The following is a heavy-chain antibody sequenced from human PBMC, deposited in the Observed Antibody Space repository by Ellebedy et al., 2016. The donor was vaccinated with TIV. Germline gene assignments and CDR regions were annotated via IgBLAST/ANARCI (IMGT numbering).Heavy chain of an antibody. D-gene: IGHD6-13*01. CDR1: GYSFTSYW. Sequence: GGSLRLSXKGSGYSFTSYWIGWVRQMPGKGLEWMGIIYPADSDTRYSPSLQGQVTISADKSISTAYLQWSSLKASDTAMYYCARHGTDSAGGSVAFDIWGQGTMVIVSS. CDR3: ARHGTDSAGGSVAFDI. V-gene: IGHV5-51*01. J-gene: IGHJ3*02. CDR2: IYPADSDT.